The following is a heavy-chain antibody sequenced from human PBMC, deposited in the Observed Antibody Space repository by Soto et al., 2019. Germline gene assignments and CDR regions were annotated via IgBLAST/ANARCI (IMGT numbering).Heavy chain of an antibody. D-gene: IGHD6-6*01. CDR1: GDSVSSNSAA. J-gene: IGHJ4*02. CDR2: TYYRSKWYN. Sequence: LSLTCAISGDSVSSNSAAWNWIRQSPSRSLEWLGRTYYRSKWYNDYAVSVKSRITINPDTSKNQFSLQLNSVTPEDTAVYYCARDLSNRFSSSGGVDYWGQGALVTVSS. CDR3: ARDLSNRFSSSGGVDY. V-gene: IGHV6-1*01.